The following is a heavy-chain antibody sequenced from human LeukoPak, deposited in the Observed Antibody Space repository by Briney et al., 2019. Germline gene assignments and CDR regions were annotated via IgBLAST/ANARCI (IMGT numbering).Heavy chain of an antibody. V-gene: IGHV5-51*01. J-gene: IGHJ4*02. CDR1: GYSFITYW. Sequence: GESLKISCKGSGYSFITYWIGWVRQMPGKGLECMGVIYPGDSDTRYSPSFQGQVTISADKSISTAYLQWRSLKASDTAMYYCARQQSGYYFHPLDYWGQGTLVTVSS. CDR2: IYPGDSDT. CDR3: ARQQSGYYFHPLDY. D-gene: IGHD3-22*01.